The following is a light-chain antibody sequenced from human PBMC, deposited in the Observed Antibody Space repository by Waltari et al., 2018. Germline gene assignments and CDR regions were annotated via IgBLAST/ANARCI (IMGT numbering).Light chain of an antibody. V-gene: IGKV1-9*01. CDR3: QQLNSYPHT. CDR2: AAS. J-gene: IGKJ2*01. Sequence: DIQLTQSPSFLSASVGDRVTITCRASQGIGSDLAWYQQKPGKAPKLRISAASTLQSGVPSRFSGSGSGTEFTLTISSLQPEDFATYYCQQLNSYPHTFGRGTKLEIK. CDR1: QGIGSD.